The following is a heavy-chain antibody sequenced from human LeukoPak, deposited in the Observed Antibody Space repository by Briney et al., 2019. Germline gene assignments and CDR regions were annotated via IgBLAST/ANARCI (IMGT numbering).Heavy chain of an antibody. CDR2: VYTTVST. Sequence: SETLSLTCTVSGGSISSGNYYWSWLRQPAGKGLEWIGRVYTTVSTSYNPSLKSRVTISVETSKNQFSLKLSSVTAADTAVYYCARGRADYGGDWGQGTLVTVSS. CDR3: ARGRADYGGD. V-gene: IGHV4-61*02. D-gene: IGHD4-23*01. J-gene: IGHJ4*02. CDR1: GGSISSGNYY.